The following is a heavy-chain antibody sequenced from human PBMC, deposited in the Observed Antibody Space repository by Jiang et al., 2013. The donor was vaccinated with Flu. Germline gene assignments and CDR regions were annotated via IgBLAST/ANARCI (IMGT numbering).Heavy chain of an antibody. J-gene: IGHJ4*02. CDR1: SGDY. Sequence: SGDYMSWVRQAPGKGLEWVSVIYNDGTTYYGDSVVGRFTISRDKAKNTLHLQMNSLRADDTAVYYCARALTWGKYGSNLHYFDYWGQGTLVTVSS. CDR2: IYNDGTT. CDR3: ARALTWGKYGSNLHYFDY. V-gene: IGHV3-53*01. D-gene: IGHD7-27*01.